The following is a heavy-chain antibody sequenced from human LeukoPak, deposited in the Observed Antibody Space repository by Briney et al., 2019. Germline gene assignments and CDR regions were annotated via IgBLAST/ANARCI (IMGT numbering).Heavy chain of an antibody. CDR1: GGTFSSYA. J-gene: IGHJ6*03. Sequence: SVKVSRKASGGTFSSYAISWVRQAPGQGLEWMGGIIPIFGTANYAQKFQGRVTITTDESTSTAYMELSSLRSEDTAVYYCARGVLLWFGDYYYYYMDVWGKGTTVTVSS. V-gene: IGHV1-69*05. D-gene: IGHD3-10*01. CDR3: ARGVLLWFGDYYYYYMDV. CDR2: IIPIFGTA.